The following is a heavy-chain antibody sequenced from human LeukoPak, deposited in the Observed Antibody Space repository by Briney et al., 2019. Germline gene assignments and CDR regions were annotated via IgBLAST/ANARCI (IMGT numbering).Heavy chain of an antibody. V-gene: IGHV3-23*01. J-gene: IGHJ4*02. CDR3: TRTFIAVTGPVQFDY. Sequence: GGSLRLSCAASGFTFNNYGMGWVRQTPGKGLEWVATIGTSGANTYHADSVKGRFTISRDNSKSTLYLQMNSLKTEDTAVYYCTRTFIAVTGPVQFDYWGQGALVTVSS. CDR2: IGTSGANT. D-gene: IGHD6-19*01. CDR1: GFTFNNYG.